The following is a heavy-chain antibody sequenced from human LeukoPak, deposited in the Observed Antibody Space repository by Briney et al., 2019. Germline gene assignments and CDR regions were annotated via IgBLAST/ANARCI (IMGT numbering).Heavy chain of an antibody. Sequence: ASVKVSCKASGYTFTSYYMHWVRQAPGQGLEWMGWINPNSGGTNYAQKFQGRVTMTRDTSISTAYMELSRLRSDDTAVYYCARDLGGATTTSDYWGQGTLVTVSS. V-gene: IGHV1-2*02. J-gene: IGHJ4*02. D-gene: IGHD1-26*01. CDR3: ARDLGGATTTSDY. CDR2: INPNSGGT. CDR1: GYTFTSYY.